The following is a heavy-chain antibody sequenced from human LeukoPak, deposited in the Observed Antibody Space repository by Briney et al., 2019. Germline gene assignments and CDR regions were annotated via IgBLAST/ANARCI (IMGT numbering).Heavy chain of an antibody. CDR1: GYSISSGYY. D-gene: IGHD3/OR15-3a*01. Sequence: SETLSLTCTVSGYSISSGYYWGWIRQPPGKGLEWIGSIYHSGSTYYNPSLKSRVTISVDTSKNQFSLKLSSVTAADTAVYYCARALRTSYYYYYYMDVWGKGTTVTVSS. J-gene: IGHJ6*03. V-gene: IGHV4-38-2*02. CDR2: IYHSGST. CDR3: ARALRTSYYYYYYMDV.